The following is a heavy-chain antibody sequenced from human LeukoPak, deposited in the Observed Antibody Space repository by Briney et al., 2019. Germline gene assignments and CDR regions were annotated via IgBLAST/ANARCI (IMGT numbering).Heavy chain of an antibody. CDR2: INGGCYGT. Sequence: PGGSLRLSCAASGFTFHIYAMNWVRQAPGKGLEWVSAINGGCYGTYYADSVRGRFTIYRDNSKNTLYLQMNSLRAEDTAVYYCAKNGFAASASEFPGDHWGQGTLVTVSS. J-gene: IGHJ4*02. D-gene: IGHD6-25*01. V-gene: IGHV3-23*01. CDR1: GFTFHIYA. CDR3: AKNGFAASASEFPGDH.